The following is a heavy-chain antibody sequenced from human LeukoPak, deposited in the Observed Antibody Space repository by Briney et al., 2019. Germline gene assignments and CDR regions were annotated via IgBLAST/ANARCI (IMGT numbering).Heavy chain of an antibody. D-gene: IGHD6-19*01. CDR3: ARGHSSGWYPWDY. V-gene: IGHV1-2*02. Sequence: ASVKASCKASGYTFTGYYMHWVRQAPGQGLEWMGWINPNSGGTNYAQKFQGRVTMTRDTSISTAYMELSRLRSDDTAVYYCARGHSSGWYPWDYWGQGTLVTVSS. CDR1: GYTFTGYY. J-gene: IGHJ4*02. CDR2: INPNSGGT.